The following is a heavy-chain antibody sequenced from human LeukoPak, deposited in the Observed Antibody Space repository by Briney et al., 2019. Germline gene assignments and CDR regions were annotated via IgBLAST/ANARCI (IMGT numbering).Heavy chain of an antibody. J-gene: IGHJ3*02. CDR3: ARADYYDRTRLKDAFDI. Sequence: SETLSPTCTVSGGSISSSSYYWGWIRQPPGKGLEWIGSIYYSGSTYYNPSLKSRVTISVDTSKNQFSLKLSSVTAADTAVYYCARADYYDRTRLKDAFDIWGQGTMVTVSS. CDR1: GGSISSSSYY. D-gene: IGHD3-22*01. CDR2: IYYSGST. V-gene: IGHV4-39*07.